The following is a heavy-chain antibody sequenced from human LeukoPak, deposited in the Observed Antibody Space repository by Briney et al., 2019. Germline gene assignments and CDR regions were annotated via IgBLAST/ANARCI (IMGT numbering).Heavy chain of an antibody. J-gene: IGHJ4*02. CDR1: GFTFSSYG. D-gene: IGHD1-26*01. CDR3: ARVGATQYFDY. CDR2: IWYDGSNK. V-gene: IGHV3-33*01. Sequence: KPGGSLRLSCAASGFTFSSYGMHWVRQAPGKGLEWVALIWYDGSNKYYADSVEGRFTISRDNSKNTLYLQMNSLRAEDTAVYYCARVGATQYFDYWGQGTLVTVSS.